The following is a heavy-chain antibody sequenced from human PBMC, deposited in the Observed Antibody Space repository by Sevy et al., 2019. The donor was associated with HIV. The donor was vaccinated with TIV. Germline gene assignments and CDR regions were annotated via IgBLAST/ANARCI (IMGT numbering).Heavy chain of an antibody. J-gene: IGHJ4*02. CDR2: IKEDGSAK. V-gene: IGHV3-7*01. CDR3: ARRSEMTKWSFDS. CDR1: GFTFSSYW. Sequence: GGSLRLSCAASGFTFSSYWIDWVRQAPGKGLEWVANIKEDGSAKNYGDSAKGRFTISRDNAENSVYLQMNSLRAEDTAMYYCARRSEMTKWSFDSWGQGTLVTVSS. D-gene: IGHD3-3*01.